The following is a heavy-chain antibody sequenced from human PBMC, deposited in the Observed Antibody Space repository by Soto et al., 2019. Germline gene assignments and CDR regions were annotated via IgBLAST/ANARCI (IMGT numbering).Heavy chain of an antibody. J-gene: IGHJ3*02. CDR2: ISGSGGST. D-gene: IGHD6-19*01. CDR3: AKVGRQWLVHDAFDI. CDR1: GFTFSSYA. Sequence: EVQLLESGGGLVQPGGSWRLSCAASGFTFSSYAMSWVRQAPGKGLEGVSAISGSGGSTYYADSVKGRFTISRDNSKNTLYLQMNSLRAEDTAVYYCAKVGRQWLVHDAFDIWGQGTMVTVSS. V-gene: IGHV3-23*01.